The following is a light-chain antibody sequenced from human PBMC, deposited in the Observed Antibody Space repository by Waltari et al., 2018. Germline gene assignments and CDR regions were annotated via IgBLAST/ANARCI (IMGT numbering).Light chain of an antibody. V-gene: IGLV2-14*01. J-gene: IGLJ2*01. CDR3: SSYTSSSTPVV. Sequence: QSALPQPASVSGSPGQSITISCTGPSSDLGGYNDVSRYQPHPGKPPKLMIYEVSNRPSGFSNRFSGSKSGNTASLTISGLQAEDEADYYCSSYTSSSTPVVFGGGTKLTVL. CDR2: EVS. CDR1: SSDLGGYND.